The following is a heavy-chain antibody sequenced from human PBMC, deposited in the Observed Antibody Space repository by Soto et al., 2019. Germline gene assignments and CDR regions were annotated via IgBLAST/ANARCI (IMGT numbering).Heavy chain of an antibody. D-gene: IGHD4-17*01. CDR1: RYTFTSYY. J-gene: IGHJ4*02. CDR3: ASETSLLYGDPRYFDY. Sequence: ASVKASWKASRYTFTSYYMHWVRQAPVQGLEWMGIINPSGGSTSYAQKFQGRVTMTRDTSTSTVYMELSSLRSEDTAVYYCASETSLLYGDPRYFDYWGQGTLVTVSS. V-gene: IGHV1-46*01. CDR2: INPSGGST.